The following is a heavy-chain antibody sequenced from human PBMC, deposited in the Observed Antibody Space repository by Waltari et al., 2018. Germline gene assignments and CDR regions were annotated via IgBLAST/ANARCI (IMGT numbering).Heavy chain of an antibody. V-gene: IGHV3-30*04. Sequence: QVQLVESGGGVVQPGRSLRLSCAASGFTLSSFAVHWVRQAPGKGLGWVGVISNDGTKKYYVDSVKGRFTISRDNFKNMVYMQMNSLRREDTALYYCAREGYDLYSVGMDVWGQGTTVTVSS. CDR1: GFTLSSFA. CDR2: ISNDGTKK. J-gene: IGHJ6*02. CDR3: AREGYDLYSVGMDV. D-gene: IGHD2-21*02.